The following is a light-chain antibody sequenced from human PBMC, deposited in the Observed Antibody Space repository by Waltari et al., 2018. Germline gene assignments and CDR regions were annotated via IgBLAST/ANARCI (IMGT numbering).Light chain of an antibody. J-gene: IGLJ7*01. CDR1: KSNIGSHF. CDR2: GNT. CDR3: ETWDSSLSGAV. V-gene: IGLV1-51*01. Sequence: QSVLTQPPSVSAAPGQKVYISCSGTKSNIGSHFVSWYQQLPGAAPKVLIYGNTERPPEIPDLFSGSKSGTSATLAITGLQIGDEADYYCETWDSSLSGAVFGGGTRLTVL.